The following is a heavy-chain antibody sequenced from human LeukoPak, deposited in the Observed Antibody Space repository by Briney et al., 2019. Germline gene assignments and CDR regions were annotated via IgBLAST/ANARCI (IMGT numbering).Heavy chain of an antibody. CDR3: ARGVAGTYYYYYMDV. J-gene: IGHJ6*03. Sequence: ASVKVSCKAPGYTFTGYYMHWVRQAPGQGLEWMGWINPNSGGTNYAQKFQGRVTMTRDTSISTAYMELSRLRSDDTAVYYCARGVAGTYYYYYMDVWGKGTTVTISS. CDR1: GYTFTGYY. D-gene: IGHD2-15*01. CDR2: INPNSGGT. V-gene: IGHV1-2*02.